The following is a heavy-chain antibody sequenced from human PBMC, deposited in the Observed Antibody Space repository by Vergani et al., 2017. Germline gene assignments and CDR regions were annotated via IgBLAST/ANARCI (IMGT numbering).Heavy chain of an antibody. J-gene: IGHJ6*02. CDR1: GFTFSDYY. CDR3: ARGAVVVVAATPNYYYYYGMDV. Sequence: QVQLVESGGGLVKPGGSLRLSCAASGFTFSDYYMSWIRQAPGKGLEWVSYISSSGSTIYYADSVKGRFTISRDNAKNSLYLQMNSLRAEDTAVYYCARGAVVVVAATPNYYYYYGMDVWGQGTTVTVSS. V-gene: IGHV3-11*04. CDR2: ISSSGSTI. D-gene: IGHD2-15*01.